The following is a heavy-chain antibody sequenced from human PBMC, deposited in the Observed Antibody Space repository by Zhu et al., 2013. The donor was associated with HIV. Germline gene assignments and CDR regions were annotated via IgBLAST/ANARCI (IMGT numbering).Heavy chain of an antibody. CDR1: GDSISSYY. J-gene: IGHJ3*02. CDR2: IHYSGST. CDR3: ARGGYCSGGSCYSGYAFDI. D-gene: IGHD2-15*01. V-gene: IGHV4-59*01. Sequence: QVQLQESGPGLVKPSETLSLTCTVSGDSISSYYWSWIRQPPGRGLEWIGYIHYSGSTDYNPSLKSRVTISVDTSKNQFSLKLSSVTAADTAVYYCARGGYCSGGSCYSGYAFDIWGQGTMVTVSS.